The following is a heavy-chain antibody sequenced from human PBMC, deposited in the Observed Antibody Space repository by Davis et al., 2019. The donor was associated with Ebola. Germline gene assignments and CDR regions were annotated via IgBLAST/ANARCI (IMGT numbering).Heavy chain of an antibody. CDR1: GFTFSNYA. J-gene: IGHJ3*02. CDR2: ISGSGGST. D-gene: IGHD2-2*02. V-gene: IGHV3-23*01. CDR3: ANLLYRRWSAFDI. Sequence: GESLKISCAASGFTFSNYAMSWVRQAPGKGLEWVSAISGSGGSTYYADSVKGRFTISRDNSKNTLYLQMNSLRAEDTAVYYCANLLYRRWSAFDIWGQGTMVTVSS.